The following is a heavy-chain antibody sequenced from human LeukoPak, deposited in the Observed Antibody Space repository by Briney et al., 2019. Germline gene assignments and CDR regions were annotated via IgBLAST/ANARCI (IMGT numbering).Heavy chain of an antibody. CDR1: GYTFTGYY. CDR2: INPNSGGT. Sequence: ASVKVSCKASGYTFTGYYMHWVRQAPGQGLEWMGRINPNSGGTNYAQKFQGRVTMTRDTSISTAYKELSRLRSDDTAVYYCAREPTSSSWYGYYYMDVWGKGTTVTVSS. CDR3: AREPTSSSWYGYYYMDV. D-gene: IGHD6-13*01. J-gene: IGHJ6*03. V-gene: IGHV1-2*06.